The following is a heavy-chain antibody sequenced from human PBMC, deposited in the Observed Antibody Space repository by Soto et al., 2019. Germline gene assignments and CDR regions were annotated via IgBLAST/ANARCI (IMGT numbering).Heavy chain of an antibody. CDR1: GASISNYY. CDR3: ARLSIPGPAHY. V-gene: IGHV4-59*08. CDR2: IYYSGST. Sequence: PSETLSLTCTVSGASISNYYWSWIRQPPGKGLERIGYIYYSGSTNYNPSLKSRVTISVDTSKNQFSLKLSSVTAADTAVYYCARLSIPGPAHYWGQGTLVTVSS. J-gene: IGHJ4*02.